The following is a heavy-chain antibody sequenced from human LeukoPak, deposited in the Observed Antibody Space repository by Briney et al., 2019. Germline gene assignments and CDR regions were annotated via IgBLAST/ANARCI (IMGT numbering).Heavy chain of an antibody. CDR3: ARDGYNMNDY. Sequence: GASVKVSCKASGYAFTGYYMHWVRQAPGQGLEWMGWINPNSGGTNYAQKFQGRVTMTRETSISTAYMELSRLSSDDTAVNYCARDGYNMNDYWGQGTLVTVSS. D-gene: IGHD5-24*01. CDR2: INPNSGGT. CDR1: GYAFTGYY. J-gene: IGHJ4*02. V-gene: IGHV1-2*02.